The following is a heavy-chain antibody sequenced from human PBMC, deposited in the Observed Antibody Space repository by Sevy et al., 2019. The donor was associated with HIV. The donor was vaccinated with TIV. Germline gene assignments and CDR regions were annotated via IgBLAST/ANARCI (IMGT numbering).Heavy chain of an antibody. V-gene: IGHV3-7*01. D-gene: IGHD7-27*01. CDR3: ATIIFYRTDMTTWHWGY. J-gene: IGHJ4*02. CDR1: AFSFSKHW. Sequence: GGSLRLSCAASAFSFSKHWMSWVRQSPGKGLEWVASIKEDGSEKYYVDSVKGRFTISRDDAKNSMYLQMNTLRDEDTAVYYCATIIFYRTDMTTWHWGYWGQGALVTVSS. CDR2: IKEDGSEK.